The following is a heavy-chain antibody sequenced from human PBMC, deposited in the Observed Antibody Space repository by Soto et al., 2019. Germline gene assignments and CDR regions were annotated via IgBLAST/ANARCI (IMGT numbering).Heavy chain of an antibody. J-gene: IGHJ6*03. Sequence: PGGSLRLSCAASGFTFSSYWMHWVRQAPGKGLVWVSRINSDGSSTSYADSVKGRFTISRDNAKNTLYLQMNSLRAEDTAVYYCARDEYIDWNDNYYYYMDVWGKGTTVTVSS. V-gene: IGHV3-74*01. CDR1: GFTFSSYW. CDR3: ARDEYIDWNDNYYYYMDV. D-gene: IGHD1-1*01. CDR2: INSDGSST.